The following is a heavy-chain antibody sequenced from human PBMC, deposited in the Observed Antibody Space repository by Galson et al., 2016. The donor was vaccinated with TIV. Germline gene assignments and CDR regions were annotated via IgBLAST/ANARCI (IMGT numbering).Heavy chain of an antibody. Sequence: SVKVSCKASGYTFNTHGLSWVRQAPGQGLEWMGWISAYNGDTFYAQRLQGRLTMTTDTSTNTAYMELNSLTFDDTAISYCARDREVNSGFDPAYWGQGTLVTVSS. J-gene: IGHJ4*02. V-gene: IGHV1-18*01. CDR1: GYTFNTHG. CDR3: ARDREVNSGFDPAY. D-gene: IGHD5-12*01. CDR2: ISAYNGDT.